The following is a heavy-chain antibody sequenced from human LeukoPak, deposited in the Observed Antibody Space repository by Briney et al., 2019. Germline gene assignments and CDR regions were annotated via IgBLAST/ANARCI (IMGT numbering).Heavy chain of an antibody. J-gene: IGHJ5*02. CDR2: IWYDGSNK. CDR3: ARDGRIAAAATNWFDP. D-gene: IGHD6-13*01. Sequence: GGSLRLSCAASGFTFSSYGMHWVRQAPGKGLEWVAVIWYDGSNKYYADSVKGRFTISRDNSKNTLYLQMNSLRAEDTAVYYCARDGRIAAAATNWFDPWGQGTLVTVSS. CDR1: GFTFSSYG. V-gene: IGHV3-33*01.